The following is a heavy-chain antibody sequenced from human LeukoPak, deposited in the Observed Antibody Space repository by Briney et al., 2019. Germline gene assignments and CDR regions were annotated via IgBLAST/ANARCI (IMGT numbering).Heavy chain of an antibody. CDR3: AKGVTSGWRTFDD. CDR2: INNSGGST. J-gene: IGHJ4*02. D-gene: IGHD6-19*01. CDR1: GFTFSSYA. V-gene: IGHV3-23*01. Sequence: PGGSLRLSCAASGFTFSSYAMSWVRQAPGKGLEWVSVINNSGGSTHYADSVKGRFTISRDNSKSTLYLQMNSLRAEDTAVYYCAKGVTSGWRTFDDWGQGTLVTVSS.